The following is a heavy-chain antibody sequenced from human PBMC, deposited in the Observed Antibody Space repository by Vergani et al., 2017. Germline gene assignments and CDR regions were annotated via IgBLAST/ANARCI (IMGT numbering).Heavy chain of an antibody. D-gene: IGHD2-21*02. V-gene: IGHV5-51*03. CDR2: IYPGDSDT. Sequence: EVQLVQSGAEVKKPGESLKISCKGSGYSFTSYWIGWVRQTPGKGLEWMGIIYPGDSDTRYSPSFQGQVTISADKSISTAYLQWRSLKASDTAMYYGVRRKHIVVVTAILRGGDAFDIWGQGTMVTVSS. J-gene: IGHJ3*02. CDR1: GYSFTSYW. CDR3: VRRKHIVVVTAILRGGDAFDI.